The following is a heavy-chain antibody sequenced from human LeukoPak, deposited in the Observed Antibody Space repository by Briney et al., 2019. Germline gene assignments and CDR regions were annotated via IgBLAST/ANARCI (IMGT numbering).Heavy chain of an antibody. J-gene: IGHJ4*02. CDR2: ISAYNGNT. Sequence: ASVKISCKASGYTFTSYGISWVRQAPGQGLEWMGWISAYNGNTNNSQKLQGRITMTTNTSTSTAYMKLRSLISYDTAVYYCARGSYDDVWGSIDYGGQGTLVTVSS. CDR1: GYTFTSYG. V-gene: IGHV1-18*01. D-gene: IGHD3-16*01. CDR3: ARGSYDDVWGSIDY.